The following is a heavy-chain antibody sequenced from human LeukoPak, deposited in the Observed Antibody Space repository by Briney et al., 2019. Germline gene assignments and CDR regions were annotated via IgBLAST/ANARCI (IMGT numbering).Heavy chain of an antibody. CDR2: IYYSGST. Sequence: SETLSLTCTVSGGSISTGNYYWGWVRQPPGKGLEWIGTIYYSGSTYYNPSLKSRVTISVDTSKNQFPLKLTSVAAADTAVYYCARHYSGWYNFFDFWGQGTLVTVSS. D-gene: IGHD6-19*01. V-gene: IGHV4-39*01. J-gene: IGHJ4*02. CDR1: GGSISTGNYY. CDR3: ARHYSGWYNFFDF.